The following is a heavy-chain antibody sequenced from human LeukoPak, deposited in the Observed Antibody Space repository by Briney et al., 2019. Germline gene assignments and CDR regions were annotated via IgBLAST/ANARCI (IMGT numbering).Heavy chain of an antibody. J-gene: IGHJ3*02. CDR3: ASHCRSARCYGVWYAFDI. CDR1: GYSFTSYW. Sequence: GESLKISCKGSGYSFTSYWIGWVRQMPGKGLEWMGIIYPGDSDTRYSPSSQPQVTISADKSISTAYLQWSSLKASDTAMYSCASHCRSARCYGVWYAFDIWGQGTMVTVSS. CDR2: IYPGDSDT. V-gene: IGHV5-51*01. D-gene: IGHD2-15*01.